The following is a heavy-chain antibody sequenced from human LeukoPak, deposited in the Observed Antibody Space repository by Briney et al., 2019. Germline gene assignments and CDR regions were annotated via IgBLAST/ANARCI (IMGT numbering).Heavy chain of an antibody. CDR2: INSDGSST. CDR3: ARVYDVNWGGFDY. J-gene: IGHJ4*02. Sequence: PGGSLRLSCAASGFTFSSYWMHWVRQAPAKGLVLVSRINSDGSSTSYADSVKGRFTISRDNAKNTLYLQMNSLRAEDTAVYYCARVYDVNWGGFDYWGQGTLVTVSS. V-gene: IGHV3-74*01. D-gene: IGHD7-27*01. CDR1: GFTFSSYW.